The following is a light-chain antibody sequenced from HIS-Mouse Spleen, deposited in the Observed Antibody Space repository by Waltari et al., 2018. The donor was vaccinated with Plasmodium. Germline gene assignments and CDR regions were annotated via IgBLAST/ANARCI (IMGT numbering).Light chain of an antibody. CDR1: KLGDKY. J-gene: IGLJ1*01. CDR2: QGS. Sequence: SYELTQPPSVSVSPGQTASITCSGDKLGDKYACWYQQKPGQSPVLVIYQGSKRPSGIPERFSGANSGNTATLTISGTQAMDEADYYCQAWDSSTDSVFGTGTKVTVL. V-gene: IGLV3-1*01. CDR3: QAWDSSTDSV.